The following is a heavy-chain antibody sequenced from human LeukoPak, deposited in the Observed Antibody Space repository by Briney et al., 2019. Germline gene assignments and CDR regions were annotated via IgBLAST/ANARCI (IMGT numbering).Heavy chain of an antibody. Sequence: PSETLSLTCTVSGGSISRYYWSWLRQPPGQGLERIGYIYYSGSTNYNPSLESRVTISIHTSKNQFSLKLSSVTAADTAVYYCARPFARGSGYSYFYYWGQGTLVTVSS. D-gene: IGHD3-3*01. CDR1: GGSISRYY. CDR2: IYYSGST. CDR3: ARPFARGSGYSYFYY. V-gene: IGHV4-59*08. J-gene: IGHJ4*02.